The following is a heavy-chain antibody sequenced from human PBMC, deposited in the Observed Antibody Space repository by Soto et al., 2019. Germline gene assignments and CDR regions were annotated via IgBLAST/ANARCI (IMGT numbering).Heavy chain of an antibody. CDR2: VYYSGNT. CDR1: GGSISSTTYY. J-gene: IGHJ5*02. V-gene: IGHV4-39*07. Sequence: SETLSLTCTVSGGSISSTTYYWGWIRQPPGKGLEWIGSVYYSGNTYNNPSLKSRVTISVDTSKNQFSLKLSSVTAADTAVYYCARLGFDPWGQGTLVTVSS. CDR3: ARLGFDP. D-gene: IGHD1-26*01.